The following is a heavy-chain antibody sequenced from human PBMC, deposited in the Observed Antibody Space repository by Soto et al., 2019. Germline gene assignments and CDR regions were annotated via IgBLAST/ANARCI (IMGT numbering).Heavy chain of an antibody. V-gene: IGHV3-33*01. J-gene: IGHJ4*02. CDR3: TRLYTWIMDY. D-gene: IGHD5-12*01. CDR2: IWYDGSNK. Sequence: QVQLGESGGGVVQPGRSLRLSCAASGFNCRHYGMHWVRQAPGKGLEWLAIIWYDGSNKYYEDSVKVRFTISRDNSKDTQDLQMNNLRDYDTAVYDCTRLYTWIMDYWGQGTLVTV. CDR1: GFNCRHYG.